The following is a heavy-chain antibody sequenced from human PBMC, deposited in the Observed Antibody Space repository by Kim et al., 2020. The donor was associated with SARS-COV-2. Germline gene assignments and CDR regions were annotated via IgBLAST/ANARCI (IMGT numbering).Heavy chain of an antibody. Sequence: SETLSLTCTVSGGSISSYYWSWIRQPPGKGLEWIGYIYYSGSTNYNPSLKSRVTISVDTSKNQFSLKLSSVTAADTAVYYCARSDYYDSSGYYSWGQGTLVTVSS. CDR3: ARSDYYDSSGYYS. CDR2: IYYSGST. J-gene: IGHJ4*02. D-gene: IGHD3-22*01. CDR1: GGSISSYY. V-gene: IGHV4-59*01.